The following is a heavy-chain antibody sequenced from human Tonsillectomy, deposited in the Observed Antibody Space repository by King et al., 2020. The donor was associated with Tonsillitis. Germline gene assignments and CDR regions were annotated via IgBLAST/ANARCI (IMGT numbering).Heavy chain of an antibody. Sequence: VQLVESGGGLVQPGGSLKLSCAASGFTFSGSAMHWVRQASGKGLEWVGRIRSKANSYATEYAASVKGRFTISRDDSKNTAYLQMNSLKTEDTAGYYCTRPGGVSYWGQGTLVTVSS. D-gene: IGHD2-8*01. J-gene: IGHJ4*02. CDR3: TRPGGVSY. CDR1: GFTFSGSA. V-gene: IGHV3-73*02. CDR2: IRSKANSYAT.